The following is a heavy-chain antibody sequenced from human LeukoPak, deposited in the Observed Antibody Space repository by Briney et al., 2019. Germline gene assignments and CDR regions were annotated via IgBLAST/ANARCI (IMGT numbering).Heavy chain of an antibody. CDR1: GFTFSSYA. CDR3: ARDMYGSGRTGSVDF. V-gene: IGHV3-21*01. Sequence: PGGSLRLSCAASGFTFSSYAMSWVRQAPGKGLEWVSSISSASSNIYYADSVKGRFTISRDNAKNSLYLQMNSLRAEDTAVYYCARDMYGSGRTGSVDFWGQGALVTVSS. J-gene: IGHJ4*02. CDR2: ISSASSNI. D-gene: IGHD3-10*01.